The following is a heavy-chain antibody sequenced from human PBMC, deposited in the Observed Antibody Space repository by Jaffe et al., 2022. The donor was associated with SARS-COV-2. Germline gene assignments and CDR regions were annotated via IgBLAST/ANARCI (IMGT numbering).Heavy chain of an antibody. CDR1: GGTFSSYA. D-gene: IGHD5-12*01. Sequence: QVQLVQSGAEVKKPGSSVKVSCKASGGTFSSYAISWVRQAPGQGLEWMGGIIPIFGTANYAQKFQGRVTITADESTSTAYMELSSLRSEDTAVYYCARGLTPRRAIVATILKHWGQGTLVTVSS. CDR2: IIPIFGTA. V-gene: IGHV1-69*01. J-gene: IGHJ1*01. CDR3: ARGLTPRRAIVATILKH.